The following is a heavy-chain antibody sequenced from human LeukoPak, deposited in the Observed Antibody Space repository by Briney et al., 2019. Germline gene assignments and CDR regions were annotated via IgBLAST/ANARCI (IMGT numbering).Heavy chain of an antibody. D-gene: IGHD4/OR15-4a*01. V-gene: IGHV3-23*01. Sequence: PGGSLRLSCAASGFTFSSYAMNWVRQAPGKGLEWVSISGSGGDTYYADSVKGRFTISRDNSKNTLYLQMNSLSAEDTAVYYCAKARGATYGTYYFDYWGQGTLVTVSS. CDR1: GFTFSSYA. J-gene: IGHJ4*02. CDR3: AKARGATYGTYYFDY. CDR2: SGSGGDT.